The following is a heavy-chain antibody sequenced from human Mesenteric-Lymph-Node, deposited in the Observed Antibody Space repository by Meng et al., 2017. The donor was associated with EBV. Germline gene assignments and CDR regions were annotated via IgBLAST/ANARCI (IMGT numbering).Heavy chain of an antibody. CDR2: INRSGSS. CDR1: GGSFRGYF. D-gene: IGHD4-17*01. CDR3: ARGGLVCYGDSCQTFYFEY. J-gene: IGHJ4*02. Sequence: QVHLQQWGAGLLKPSENLSLICAVYGGSFRGYFWTWIRQSPGEGLEWIGEINRSGSSSYNPSLQSRVTMSTDTSKNHFSLRLTSVTAADTAVYYCARGGLVCYGDSCQTFYFEYWSQGTLVTVSS. V-gene: IGHV4-34*01.